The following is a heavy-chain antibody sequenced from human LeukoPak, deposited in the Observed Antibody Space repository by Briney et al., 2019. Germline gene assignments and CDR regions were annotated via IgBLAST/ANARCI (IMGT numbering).Heavy chain of an antibody. CDR2: VYPGDSDT. D-gene: IGHD5-12*01. Sequence: LGESLKISCKGSGYTFTNYWIHWVRQMPGKGLEWMGNVYPGDSDTRYSPSFQGQVTISADKSISTAYLQWSSLKASDTAMYYCARPRGYSGYSDAFDIWGQGTMVTVSS. CDR3: ARPRGYSGYSDAFDI. CDR1: GYTFTNYW. J-gene: IGHJ3*02. V-gene: IGHV5-51*01.